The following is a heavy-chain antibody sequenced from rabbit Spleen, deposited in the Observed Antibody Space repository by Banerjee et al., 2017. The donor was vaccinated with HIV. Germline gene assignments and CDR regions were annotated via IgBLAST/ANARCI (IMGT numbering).Heavy chain of an antibody. CDR1: GFDFSSYY. V-gene: IGHV1S7*01. CDR2: IDPIFGST. D-gene: IGHD8-1*01. Sequence: QLKESGGGLVQPGGSLKLSCEGSGFDFSSYYMSWVRQAPGKGLEWIGYIDPIFGSTYYASWVNGRFTISSDNAQSTVDLKMTSLTAADTATYFCARDSGSSFSSYGMDLWGQGTLVTVS. CDR3: ARDSGSSFSSYGMDL. J-gene: IGHJ6*01.